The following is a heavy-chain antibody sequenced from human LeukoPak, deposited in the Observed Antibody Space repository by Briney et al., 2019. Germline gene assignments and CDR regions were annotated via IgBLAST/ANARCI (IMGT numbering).Heavy chain of an antibody. CDR1: GGSISRGDYY. D-gene: IGHD4-23*01. CDR2: IYYSGST. V-gene: IGHV4-30-4*01. CDR3: ARGGNADYYYGMVV. Sequence: PSETLSLTCIVSGGSISRGDYYGSWIRQPPGKGLEWIGYIYYSGSTYYNPPVKSRVTISVDTSKNQFSLKLSSVTAADTAVYYCARGGNADYYYGMVVWGQGTTVTVSS. J-gene: IGHJ6*02.